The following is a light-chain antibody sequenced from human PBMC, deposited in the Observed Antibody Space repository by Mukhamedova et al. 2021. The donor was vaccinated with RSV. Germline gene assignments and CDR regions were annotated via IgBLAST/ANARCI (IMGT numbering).Light chain of an antibody. Sequence: ATINCKSSQSVLYSSNNKNYLAWYQQKPGQPPKLLIYWASTRESGVPDRFSGSGSGTDFTLTISSLQAEDVAVYYCQQSYSTWT. J-gene: IGKJ1*01. CDR3: QQSYSTWT. V-gene: IGKV4-1*01. CDR1: QSVLYSSNNKNY. CDR2: WAS.